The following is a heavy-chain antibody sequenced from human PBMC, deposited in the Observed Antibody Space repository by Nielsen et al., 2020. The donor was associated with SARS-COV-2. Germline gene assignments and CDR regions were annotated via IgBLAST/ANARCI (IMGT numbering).Heavy chain of an antibody. V-gene: IGHV4-61*08. Sequence: SETLSLTCTVSGGSISSGGYYWSWIRQPPGKGLEWIGYIYYSGSTNYNPSLKSRVTISVDTSKNQFSLKLSSVTAADTAVYYCAGARHDFWSGYYVFDPWGQGTLVTVSS. J-gene: IGHJ5*02. D-gene: IGHD3-3*01. CDR1: GGSISSGGYY. CDR2: IYYSGST. CDR3: AGARHDFWSGYYVFDP.